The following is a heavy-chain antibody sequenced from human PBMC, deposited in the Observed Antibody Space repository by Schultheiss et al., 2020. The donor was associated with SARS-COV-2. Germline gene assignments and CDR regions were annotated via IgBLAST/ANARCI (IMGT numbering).Heavy chain of an antibody. J-gene: IGHJ5*02. Sequence: SETLSLTCTVSGGSISSYYWSWIRQPPGKGLEWIGEINHSGSTKYNPSLKSRVTISVDTSKNQFSLKLSSVTAADTAVYYCARSGRELLARWFDPWGQGTLVTVSS. CDR2: INHSGST. CDR1: GGSISSYY. V-gene: IGHV4-34*01. CDR3: ARSGRELLARWFDP. D-gene: IGHD1-26*01.